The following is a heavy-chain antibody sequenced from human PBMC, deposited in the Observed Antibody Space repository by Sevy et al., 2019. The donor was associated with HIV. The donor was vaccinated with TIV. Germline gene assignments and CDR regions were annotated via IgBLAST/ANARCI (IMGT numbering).Heavy chain of an antibody. V-gene: IGHV5-51*01. J-gene: IGHJ4*02. D-gene: IGHD6-19*01. CDR1: GYSFTSYS. Sequence: GESLKISCKGSGYSFTSYSIGWVRQMPGKGLEWMGIIYPGDSDTRYSPSFQGQVTISADKSISTAYLQWSSLKASDTAMYYCARRDPYSSGRGVFDYWGQGTLVTVSS. CDR3: ARRDPYSSGRGVFDY. CDR2: IYPGDSDT.